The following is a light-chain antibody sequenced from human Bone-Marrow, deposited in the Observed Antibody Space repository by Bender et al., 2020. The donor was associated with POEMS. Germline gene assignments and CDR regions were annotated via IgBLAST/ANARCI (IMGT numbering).Light chain of an antibody. CDR3: AVWDDSLDGWV. CDR2: SGH. CDR1: SSNIGAHA. Sequence: SVLTQPPSASGTPGQRVTISCSGGSSNIGAHAVNWYQHLPGTAPKLLIYSGHRRPSEVPDRFSGSRSGTSASLTISGLQSEDEADYYCAVWDDSLDGWVFGGGTKLTV. J-gene: IGLJ3*02. V-gene: IGLV1-44*01.